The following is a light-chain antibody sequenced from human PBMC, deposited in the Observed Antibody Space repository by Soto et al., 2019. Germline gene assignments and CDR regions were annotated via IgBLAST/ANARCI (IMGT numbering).Light chain of an antibody. CDR3: QKYNSAPRT. Sequence: DIQMTQSPSSLSASVGDRVTITSRASQGISNYLAWYQQKPGKVPKLLIYAASTLQSGVPSRFSGSGSGTDLTLTISSLEPEDVVTYYCQKYNSAPRTFGQGTKVEIK. CDR2: AAS. J-gene: IGKJ1*01. CDR1: QGISNY. V-gene: IGKV1-27*01.